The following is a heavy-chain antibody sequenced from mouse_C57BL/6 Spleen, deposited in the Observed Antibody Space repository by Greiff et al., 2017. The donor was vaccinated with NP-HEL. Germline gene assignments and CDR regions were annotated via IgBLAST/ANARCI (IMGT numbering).Heavy chain of an antibody. CDR1: GYTFTSYW. CDR3: ARWGLWAY. Sequence: QVQLQQPGAELVRPGTSVKLSCKASGYTFTSYWMHWVKQRPGQGLEWIGVIDPSDSYTNYNQKFKGKATLTVDTSSSTAYMQLSSLTSEDSAVYYCARWGLWAYWGQGTLVTVSA. D-gene: IGHD1-1*02. CDR2: IDPSDSYT. J-gene: IGHJ3*01. V-gene: IGHV1-59*01.